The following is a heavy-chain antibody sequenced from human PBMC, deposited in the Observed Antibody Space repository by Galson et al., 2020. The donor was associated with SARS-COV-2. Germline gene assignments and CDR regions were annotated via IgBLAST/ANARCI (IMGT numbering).Heavy chain of an antibody. V-gene: IGHV1-2*02. CDR1: GYTFTGNY. CDR2: INPNTGGT. Sequence: ASVKVSCRASGYTFTGNYIHWVRQAPGQGLEWMGWINPNTGGTSSAQKFQGRVTMTRDTSASTAYMELSSLRSEDTAVYYCAREDYYYDSSGYLPNYYYYMDGWGKGTAVTVSS. J-gene: IGHJ6*03. CDR3: AREDYYYDSSGYLPNYYYYMDG. D-gene: IGHD3-22*01.